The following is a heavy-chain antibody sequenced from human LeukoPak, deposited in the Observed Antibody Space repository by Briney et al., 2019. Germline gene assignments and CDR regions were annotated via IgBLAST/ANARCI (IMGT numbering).Heavy chain of an antibody. V-gene: IGHV3-23*01. CDR3: AREDGYNAPFDY. J-gene: IGHJ4*02. CDR2: ISVPAGNT. Sequence: GGALRLSCAASGFTFSSHAMSWVRQAPGKGLEWVSGISVPAGNTHYADSVKGRFTISRDNSKNMLYLQMNSLRAEDTAVYYCAREDGYNAPFDYWGQGTLVTVSS. D-gene: IGHD5-24*01. CDR1: GFTFSSHA.